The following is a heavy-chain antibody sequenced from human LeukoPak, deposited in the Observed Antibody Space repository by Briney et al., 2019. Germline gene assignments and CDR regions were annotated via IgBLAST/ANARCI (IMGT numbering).Heavy chain of an antibody. CDR2: VSYDGNNK. V-gene: IGHV3-30*04. Sequence: PGGSLRLSCAASGFTFSSYAMHWVRQAPGKGLEWVAVVSYDGNNKYYGDSVKGRFTISRDNSKNTLYLRMNILRAEDTAMYSCAREHIATSGNNWFDPWGQGTLVTVSS. CDR3: AREHIATSGNNWFDP. J-gene: IGHJ5*02. D-gene: IGHD6-13*01. CDR1: GFTFSSYA.